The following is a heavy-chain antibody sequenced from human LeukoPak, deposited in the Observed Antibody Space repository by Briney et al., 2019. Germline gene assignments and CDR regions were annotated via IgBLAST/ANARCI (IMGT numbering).Heavy chain of an antibody. J-gene: IGHJ4*02. V-gene: IGHV4-4*07. D-gene: IGHD3-10*01. CDR1: GGSISSYY. CDR2: IYTSGST. CDR3: ARLQHLYYGSGSYYFDY. Sequence: SETLSLTCTVSGGSISSYYWSWIRQPAGKGLEWIGRIYTSGSTYYNPSLKSRVTISVDTSKNQLSLKLSSVTAADTAVYYCARLQHLYYGSGSYYFDYWGQGTLVTVSS.